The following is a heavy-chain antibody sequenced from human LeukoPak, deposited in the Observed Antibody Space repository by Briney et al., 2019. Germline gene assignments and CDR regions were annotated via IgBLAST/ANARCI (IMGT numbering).Heavy chain of an antibody. CDR3: ARGNGDSGYDSSYVPGINYYYYYMDV. J-gene: IGHJ6*03. CDR1: GFTFSSYS. D-gene: IGHD5-12*01. Sequence: PGGSLRLSCAASGFTFSSYSMNWVRQAPGKGLEWVSSISSSSSYIYYADSVKGRFTISRDNAKNSLYLQMNSLRAEDTAVYYCARGNGDSGYDSSYVPGINYYYYYMDVWGKGTTVTISS. V-gene: IGHV3-21*01. CDR2: ISSSSSYI.